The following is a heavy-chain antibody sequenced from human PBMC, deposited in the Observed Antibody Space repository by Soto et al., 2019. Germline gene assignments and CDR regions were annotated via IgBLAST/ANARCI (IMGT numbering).Heavy chain of an antibody. D-gene: IGHD4-4*01. J-gene: IGHJ4*02. Sequence: QVQLVESGGGVVQPGGSLRLSCAASGFTFSHYGMEWVRQAPGKGLEWVAVISFDGSIEYYADSVKGRFTISRDNYKGTLSLQMNSRRPEDTAMYYCAKDDSEYSNYWTSFDYWGQGTLVTVPS. V-gene: IGHV3-30*18. CDR3: AKDDSEYSNYWTSFDY. CDR1: GFTFSHYG. CDR2: ISFDGSIE.